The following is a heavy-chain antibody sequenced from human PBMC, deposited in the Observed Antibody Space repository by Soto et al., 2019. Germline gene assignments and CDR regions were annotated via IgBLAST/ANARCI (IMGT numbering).Heavy chain of an antibody. D-gene: IGHD5-12*01. CDR3: ARDIVSTIIYYYGMDV. V-gene: IGHV1-46*01. Sequence: ASVKVSCKASGYTFTSYYMHWVLQAPGQGLERMGIINPSGGSTSYAQKFQGRATMNRDTSTSTAYMELSSMRSEDTAVYYCARDIVSTIIYYYGMDVWGQGTTVTISS. CDR1: GYTFTSYY. J-gene: IGHJ6*02. CDR2: INPSGGST.